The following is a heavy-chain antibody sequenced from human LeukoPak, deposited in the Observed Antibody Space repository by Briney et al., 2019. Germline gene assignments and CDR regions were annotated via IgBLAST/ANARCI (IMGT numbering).Heavy chain of an antibody. J-gene: IGHJ4*02. D-gene: IGHD4-11*01. CDR1: GFTFSSYS. Sequence: GGSLRLSCAASGFTFSSYSMNWVRQAPGKGLEWVSYISSSSSTIYYADSVKGRFTISRDNAKNSLYLQMNSLRAGDTAVYYCARDLTTLTPAVFAYWGQGTLVTVSS. CDR2: ISSSSSTI. V-gene: IGHV3-48*01. CDR3: ARDLTTLTPAVFAY.